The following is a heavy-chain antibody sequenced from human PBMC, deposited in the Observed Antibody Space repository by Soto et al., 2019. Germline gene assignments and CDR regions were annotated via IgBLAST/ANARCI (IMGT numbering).Heavy chain of an antibody. CDR2: ISGSGGST. Sequence: WGSLGLSWASSVFTFSSYAMSWVRQAPGKGLESVSAISGSGGSTYYADSVKGRFTISRDNSKNTLYLQMNSLRAEDTAVYYCAKGGMYYYDSSGSSLYNWFDPWGQGTMVTVSS. CDR3: AKGGMYYYDSSGSSLYNWFDP. CDR1: VFTFSSYA. D-gene: IGHD3-22*01. V-gene: IGHV3-23*01. J-gene: IGHJ5*02.